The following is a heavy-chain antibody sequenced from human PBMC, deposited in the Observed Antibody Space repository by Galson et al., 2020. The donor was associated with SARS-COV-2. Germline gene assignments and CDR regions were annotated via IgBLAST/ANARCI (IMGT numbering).Heavy chain of an antibody. CDR1: GGSISSGGYY. CDR3: ARSRLRLGGLGWFDP. CDR2: IYYSGST. J-gene: IGHJ5*02. Sequence: SQTLSLTCTVSGGSISSGGYYWSWIRQHPGKGLEWIGYIYYSGSTYYNPSLKSRVTISVDTSKNQFSLKLSSVTAADTAVYYCARSRLRLGGLGWFDPWGQGTLVTVSS. D-gene: IGHD5-12*01. V-gene: IGHV4-31*03.